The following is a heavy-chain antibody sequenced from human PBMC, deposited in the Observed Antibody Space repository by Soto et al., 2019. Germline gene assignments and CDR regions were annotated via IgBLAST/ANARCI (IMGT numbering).Heavy chain of an antibody. Sequence: GGSRRLSCAASGFTFSSYAMSWVRQAPGKGLEWVSAISGSGGSTYYADSVKGRFTISRDNSKNTLYLQMNSLRAEDMAVYYCAKIRDITMIVVDFDYWGQGTLVTVSS. J-gene: IGHJ4*02. CDR1: GFTFSSYA. CDR3: AKIRDITMIVVDFDY. V-gene: IGHV3-23*01. CDR2: ISGSGGST. D-gene: IGHD3-22*01.